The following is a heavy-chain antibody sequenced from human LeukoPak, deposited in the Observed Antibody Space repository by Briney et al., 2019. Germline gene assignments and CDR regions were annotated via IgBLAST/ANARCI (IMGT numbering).Heavy chain of an antibody. CDR1: GFTFSSYV. CDR2: VSGTGDST. D-gene: IGHD1-26*01. Sequence: PGGSLRLSCAASGFTFSSYVMSWVRQAPGNWLEWVSVVSGTGDSTYYADSVKGRFTISRDNSKNTLYLQMNSLRAEDTAVYYCAKLVGATTYWGQGTLVTVSS. V-gene: IGHV3-23*01. CDR3: AKLVGATTY. J-gene: IGHJ4*02.